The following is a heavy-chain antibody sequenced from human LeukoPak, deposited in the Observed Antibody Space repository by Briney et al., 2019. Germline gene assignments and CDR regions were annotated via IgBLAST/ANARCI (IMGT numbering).Heavy chain of an antibody. D-gene: IGHD4-17*01. CDR3: ARRDYGRGDAFDI. CDR1: GGSISSSSHY. V-gene: IGHV4-39*01. J-gene: IGHJ3*02. Sequence: SETLSLTCPVSGGSISSSSHYWGWIRQPPGKGLEWIGTVYYSGNTYYNPSLQSRVTISVDTSKNQFSLRLSSVTAADTAVYYCARRDYGRGDAFDIWGQGTMVTVSS. CDR2: VYYSGNT.